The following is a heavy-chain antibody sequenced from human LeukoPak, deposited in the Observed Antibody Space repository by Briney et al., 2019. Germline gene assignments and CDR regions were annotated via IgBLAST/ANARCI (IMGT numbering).Heavy chain of an antibody. CDR2: ISGSGGST. CDR3: AKFDDSSGYYRY. CDR1: GFTFSSYA. Sequence: GGSLRLSCAASGFTFSSYAMSWVRQAPGKGLEWVSAISGSGGSTYYADSVKGRFTISRDDSKNTLYLQMNSLRAEDTAVYYCAKFDDSSGYYRYWGQGTLVTVSS. D-gene: IGHD3-22*01. V-gene: IGHV3-23*01. J-gene: IGHJ4*02.